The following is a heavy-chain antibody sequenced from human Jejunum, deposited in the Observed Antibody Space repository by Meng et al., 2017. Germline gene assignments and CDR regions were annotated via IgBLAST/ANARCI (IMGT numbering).Heavy chain of an antibody. CDR2: IWYDGRNK. J-gene: IGHJ4*02. D-gene: IGHD6-13*01. CDR1: GFTFRSYA. V-gene: IGHV3-33*01. CDR3: ARDRYSRTWKNIEY. Sequence: GESLKISCAASGFTFRSYAMHWVRQAPGKGLEWLAVIWYDGRNKYYADSVKGRFTISRDTSQSMVYSKVNSLRAKDTAVYYCARDRYSRTWKNIEYWGQGTKVTVSS.